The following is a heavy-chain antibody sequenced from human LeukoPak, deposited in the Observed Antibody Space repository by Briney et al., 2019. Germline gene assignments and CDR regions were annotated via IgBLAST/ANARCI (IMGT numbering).Heavy chain of an antibody. D-gene: IGHD3-22*01. CDR3: ATDFYDST. CDR1: GFTFSNAW. J-gene: IGHJ5*02. V-gene: IGHV3-15*07. CDR2: IRSNSDGGTI. Sequence: GGPLRLSCATSGFTFSNAWRNGVRQAPGKGLEWVGRIRSNSDGGTIDYAAPVKGRFTLSRDDSKTTLYLQMNSLQTEDTAVYYCATDFYDSTWGQGTLVTVSS.